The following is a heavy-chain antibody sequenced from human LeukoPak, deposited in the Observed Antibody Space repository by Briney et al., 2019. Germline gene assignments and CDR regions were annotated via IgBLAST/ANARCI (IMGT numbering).Heavy chain of an antibody. CDR1: GFTFSSYA. CDR3: AKGEWFGELLYPAYFDY. V-gene: IGHV3-23*01. CDR2: FSGSGGSI. D-gene: IGHD3-10*01. Sequence: GGSLRLSCVASGFTFSSYAMSWVRQAPGKGLEWVSSFSGSGGSIYYADSVKGRFTISRDNSKNTLYLQMNSLRAEDTAVYYCAKGEWFGELLYPAYFDYWGQGTLVTVSS. J-gene: IGHJ4*02.